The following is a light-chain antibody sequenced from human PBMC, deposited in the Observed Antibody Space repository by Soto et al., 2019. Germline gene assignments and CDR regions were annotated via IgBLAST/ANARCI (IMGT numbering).Light chain of an antibody. CDR3: QQYEKTVPPVT. CDR2: GAS. Sequence: DIILTQSPAIVSVSPGERATLSCRASRSVSTNLAWYQHKHGQAPRLLIFGASTRVTDIPPRFSGTGSGTEFTLTINNLKSEDFGIYYCQQYEKTVPPVTFGGGTKVEI. V-gene: IGKV3D-15*01. J-gene: IGKJ4*01. CDR1: RSVSTN.